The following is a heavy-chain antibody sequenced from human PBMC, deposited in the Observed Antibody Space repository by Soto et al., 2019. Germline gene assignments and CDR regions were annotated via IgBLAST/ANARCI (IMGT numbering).Heavy chain of an antibody. CDR1: GYTFTNHG. CDR2: ISAYNGNT. V-gene: IGHV1-18*01. CDR3: EGDSGFDCLFEY. J-gene: IGHJ4*02. D-gene: IGHD3-9*01. Sequence: VASVKVSCKASGYTFTNHGISWVRQAPGQGLEWMGWISAYNGNTNYAQKFQGRVTMTTDTSTSTAYMELRSLRSDDTAVYYCEGDSGFDCLFEYGGWETLVTVSS.